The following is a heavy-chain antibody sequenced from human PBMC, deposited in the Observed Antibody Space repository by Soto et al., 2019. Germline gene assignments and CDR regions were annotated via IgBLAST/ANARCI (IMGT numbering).Heavy chain of an antibody. J-gene: IGHJ4*02. CDR3: AKDQGDSAY. D-gene: IGHD1-26*01. Sequence: EVQLSESGGGLVQPGGSLRLSCAASGFTFSSYAMSWVRQAPGKGLEWVSGINKGGDSTFYADSVKGRFGITRDNSRNTLSLQMNRLIVEDTAVYYCAKDQGDSAYWGQGTLVTVSS. CDR2: INKGGDST. V-gene: IGHV3-23*01. CDR1: GFTFSSYA.